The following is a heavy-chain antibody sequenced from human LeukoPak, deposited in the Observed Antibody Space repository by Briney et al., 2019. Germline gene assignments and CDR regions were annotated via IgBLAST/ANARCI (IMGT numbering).Heavy chain of an antibody. CDR1: GFTFDDYG. J-gene: IGHJ6*03. V-gene: IGHV3-20*04. CDR2: INWNGGST. Sequence: GGSLRLSCAASGFTFDDYGMSWVRHAPGKGLEWVSGINWNGGSTGYADSVKGRFTISRDNAKNSLYLQMNSLRAEDTALYYCAKVGSSTVTSRRRLYYYYYMDVWGKGTTVTVSS. D-gene: IGHD4-11*01. CDR3: AKVGSSTVTSRRRLYYYYYMDV.